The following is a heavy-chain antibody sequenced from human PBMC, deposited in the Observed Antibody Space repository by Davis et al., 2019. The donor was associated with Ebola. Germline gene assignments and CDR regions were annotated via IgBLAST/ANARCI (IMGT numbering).Heavy chain of an antibody. V-gene: IGHV1-69*04. Sequence: SVKVSCKASGYAFTSYDINWVRQAPGQGLEWMGRIIPVVDTKDYAQKFQGRVTLTADKATNTAYMELSGLRFDDTAVYYCARGKWFDPWGQGTLVSVTS. CDR1: GYAFTSYD. J-gene: IGHJ5*02. CDR2: IIPVVDTK. CDR3: ARGKWFDP.